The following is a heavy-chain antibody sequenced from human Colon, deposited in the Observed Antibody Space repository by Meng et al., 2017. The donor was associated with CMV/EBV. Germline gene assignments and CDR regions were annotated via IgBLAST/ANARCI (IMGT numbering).Heavy chain of an antibody. CDR3: TKEPFTELRAYYYGMDV. J-gene: IGHJ6*02. V-gene: IGHV3-23*01. Sequence: GESLKISCAASGFSFSNNAMSWVRQAPGKGLQWVSGITGSGVTTLYADSVKDRFTISRDNTKNMMYLQMNSLSAEDTAVYYCTKEPFTELRAYYYGMDVWGQGTTVTVSS. CDR1: GFSFSNNA. D-gene: IGHD1-7*01. CDR2: ITGSGVTT.